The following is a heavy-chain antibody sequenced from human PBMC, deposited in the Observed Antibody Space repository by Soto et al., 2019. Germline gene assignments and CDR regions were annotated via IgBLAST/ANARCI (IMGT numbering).Heavy chain of an antibody. CDR3: ARGGRYYDYVWGSYRTNWFDP. CDR2: ISAYNGNT. J-gene: IGHJ5*02. V-gene: IGHV1-18*01. D-gene: IGHD3-16*02. Sequence: ASVKVSCKASGYTFTSYGISWVRQAPGQGLEWMGWISAYNGNTNYAQKLQGRVTMTTDTSTSTAYMELRSLRSDDTAVYYCARGGRYYDYVWGSYRTNWFDPWGQGTLVTVSS. CDR1: GYTFTSYG.